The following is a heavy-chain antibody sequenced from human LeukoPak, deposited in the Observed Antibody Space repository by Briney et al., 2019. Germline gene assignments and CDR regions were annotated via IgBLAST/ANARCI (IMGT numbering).Heavy chain of an antibody. D-gene: IGHD4-23*01. CDR2: IYYSGST. J-gene: IGHJ4*02. CDR3: ASSTTVVTHVDY. Sequence: PSETLSLTCTVSGGSISSYFWSWIRQPPGKKLEWIGYIYYSGSTNYNPSLKSRVTISVDTSKNQFSLRLSSVTAADTAVYYCASSTTVVTHVDYWGQGTLVTVSS. CDR1: GGSISSYF. V-gene: IGHV4-59*01.